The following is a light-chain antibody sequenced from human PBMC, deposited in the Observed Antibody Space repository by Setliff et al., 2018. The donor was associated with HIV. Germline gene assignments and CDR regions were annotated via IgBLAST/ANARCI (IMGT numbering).Light chain of an antibody. CDR2: DVS. J-gene: IGLJ2*01. CDR1: SSDVGDYNS. CDR3: SSYTSSSTRV. V-gene: IGLV2-14*03. Sequence: QSALTQPASVSGSPGQSITISCTGTSSDVGDYNSVSWYQQHPGKAPKLMIYDVSNQPSGVSNRFSGSKSGNTASLTISGLQAEDEADYYCSSYTSSSTRVFGGGTK.